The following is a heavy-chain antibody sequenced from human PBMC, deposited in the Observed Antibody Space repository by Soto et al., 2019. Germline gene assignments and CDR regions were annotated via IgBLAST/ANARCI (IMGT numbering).Heavy chain of an antibody. CDR2: ISYDGSNK. CDR3: AKDKRGKSLRYFDWFDY. V-gene: IGHV3-30*18. D-gene: IGHD3-9*01. Sequence: GGSLRLSCAASGFTFSSYGMHWVRQAPGKGLEWVAVISYDGSNKYYADSVKGRFTISRDNSKNTLYLQMNSLRAEDTAVYYCAKDKRGKSLRYFDWFDYWGQGTLVTSPQ. J-gene: IGHJ5*01. CDR1: GFTFSSYG.